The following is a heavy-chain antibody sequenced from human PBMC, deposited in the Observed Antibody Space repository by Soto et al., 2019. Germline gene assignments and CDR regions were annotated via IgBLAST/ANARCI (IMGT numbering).Heavy chain of an antibody. J-gene: IGHJ6*02. CDR2: IYWKDEK. Sequence: QITLKESGPTLVKPTQTLTLTCTFSGFSLSTSGVGVGWIRQPPGKALEWLALIYWKDEKRYSPALKSRLTNPQDTSKNQVVLTLPNMDPVDTATYYCAHRRRVGCTNGVCFYYYYYGMDVWGQGTTVTVSS. CDR3: AHRRRVGCTNGVCFYYYYYGMDV. V-gene: IGHV2-5*01. D-gene: IGHD2-8*01. CDR1: GFSLSTSGVG.